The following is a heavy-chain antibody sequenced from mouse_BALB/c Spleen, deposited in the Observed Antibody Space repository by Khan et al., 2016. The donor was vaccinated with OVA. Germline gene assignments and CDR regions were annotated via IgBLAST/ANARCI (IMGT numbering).Heavy chain of an antibody. CDR2: IYPGDGDT. V-gene: IGHV1-80*01. J-gene: IGHJ3*01. Sequence: QVQLQQSGAELVRPGSSVMISCKASGYVFSSSWMNWVKQRPGQGLEWIGQIYPGDGDTNYNGKFKGKVTLTADKSSSTAYMQLSSLTSEDSAVYFCARYYVSRFAYWGQGTLVTVSA. D-gene: IGHD1-1*01. CDR1: GYVFSSSW. CDR3: ARYYVSRFAY.